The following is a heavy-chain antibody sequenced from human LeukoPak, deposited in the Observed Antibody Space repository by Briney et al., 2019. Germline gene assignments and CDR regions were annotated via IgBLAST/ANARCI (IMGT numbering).Heavy chain of an antibody. V-gene: IGHV4-34*01. CDR2: INHSGST. CDR3: ARARETVPIDY. Sequence: GSLRLSCAGSGFTFSSYAMSWVRQAPGKGLEWIGEINHSGSTNYNPSLKSRVTVSVDTSKNQFSLKLTSVTAADTAVYYCARARETVPIDYWSQGTLVTVSS. J-gene: IGHJ4*02. CDR1: GFTFSSYA. D-gene: IGHD4-11*01.